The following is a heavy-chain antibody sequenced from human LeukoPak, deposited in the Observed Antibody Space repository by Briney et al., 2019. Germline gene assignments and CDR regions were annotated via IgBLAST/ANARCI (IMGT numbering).Heavy chain of an antibody. CDR3: ARDKVQGSEWGSNFDY. Sequence: TGGSLRLSCAASGFTFSSYSMNWVRQAPGKGLEWVSYISSSSSTIYYADSVKGRFTISRDNAKNSLYLQMNSLRAEDTAVYYCARDKVQGSEWGSNFDYWGQGTLVTVSS. CDR1: GFTFSSYS. J-gene: IGHJ4*02. D-gene: IGHD2-15*01. CDR2: ISSSSSTI. V-gene: IGHV3-48*01.